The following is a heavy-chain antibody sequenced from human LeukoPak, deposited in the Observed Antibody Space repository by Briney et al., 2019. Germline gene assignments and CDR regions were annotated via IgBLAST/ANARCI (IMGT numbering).Heavy chain of an antibody. Sequence: SETLSLTCTVSGGSISSYYWSWIRQPPGKGLEWIGYIYYSGSTNYNPPLKGRVTISVDTSKNQFSLKLSSVTAADTAVYYCARGSVAALDYWGQGTLVTVSS. CDR2: IYYSGST. V-gene: IGHV4-59*01. D-gene: IGHD2-15*01. CDR1: GGSISSYY. CDR3: ARGSVAALDY. J-gene: IGHJ4*02.